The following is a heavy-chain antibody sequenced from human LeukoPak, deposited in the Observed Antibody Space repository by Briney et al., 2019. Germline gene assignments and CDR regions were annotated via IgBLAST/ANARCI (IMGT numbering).Heavy chain of an antibody. J-gene: IGHJ6*02. CDR1: VCTFSSYA. D-gene: IGHD3-9*01. V-gene: IGHV1-69*04. CDR2: IIPNLGIA. CDR3: ARDSGRYFDWLLPYDYYYGMDV. Sequence: SVKVSCKATVCTFSSYAISWVRQAPGQGLEWMGRIIPNLGIANYAQKFQGRVTISADKSTSTAYMELSSLRSEDTAVYYCARDSGRYFDWLLPYDYYYGMDVWGQGTTVTVSS.